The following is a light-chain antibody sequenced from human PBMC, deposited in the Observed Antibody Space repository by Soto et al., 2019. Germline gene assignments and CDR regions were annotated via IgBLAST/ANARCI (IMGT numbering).Light chain of an antibody. CDR3: ISYTSSSILV. CDR2: EVS. CDR1: SSDVGGYNY. J-gene: IGLJ3*02. Sequence: QSALTQPASVSGSPGQSITISCTGTSSDVGGYNYVSWYQQHPGKAPKLMIYEVSNRPSGVSNRFSGSKSGNTASLTISGLQAEDEADYYCISYTSSSILVFGGGTKLTVL. V-gene: IGLV2-14*01.